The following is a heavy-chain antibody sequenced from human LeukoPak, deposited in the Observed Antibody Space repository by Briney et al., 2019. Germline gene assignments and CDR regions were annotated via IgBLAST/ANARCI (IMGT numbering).Heavy chain of an antibody. D-gene: IGHD3-10*01. J-gene: IGHJ4*02. Sequence: GGSLRLSCAASGFTLSSYGMHWVRQAPGKGLEWVAVIWYDGSNKYYADSVKGRFTISRDNSKNTLYLQMNSLRAEDTAVYYCAGDYYGSGDLDYWGQGTLVTVSS. CDR2: IWYDGSNK. CDR3: AGDYYGSGDLDY. CDR1: GFTLSSYG. V-gene: IGHV3-33*01.